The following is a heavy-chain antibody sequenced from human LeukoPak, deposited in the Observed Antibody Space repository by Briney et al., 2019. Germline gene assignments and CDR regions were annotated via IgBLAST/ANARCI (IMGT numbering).Heavy chain of an antibody. D-gene: IGHD6-19*01. J-gene: IGHJ4*02. Sequence: VASVKVSCTASGYTFTSYGISWVRQAPGQGLEWMGWISVYNGDTNYAQKFQGRVTMTTDTSTSTAYMELRSLRSDDTAVYYCARHGIAVVDYWGQGTLVTVSS. CDR3: ARHGIAVVDY. V-gene: IGHV1-18*01. CDR2: ISVYNGDT. CDR1: GYTFTSYG.